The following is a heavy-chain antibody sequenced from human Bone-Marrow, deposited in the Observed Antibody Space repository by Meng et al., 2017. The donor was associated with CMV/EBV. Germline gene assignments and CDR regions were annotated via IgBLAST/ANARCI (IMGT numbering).Heavy chain of an antibody. CDR1: GFTFGDYA. D-gene: IGHD6-13*01. J-gene: IGHJ4*02. V-gene: IGHV3-49*04. Sequence: GGSLRLSCTASGFTFGDYAMSWVRQAPGKGLEWVGFIRSKAYGGTTEYAASVKGRFTISRDDSKSIAYLQMNSLKTEDTAVYYCTRDAGYSSSWCKNRPLDYWGQGTLVTVSS. CDR3: TRDAGYSSSWCKNRPLDY. CDR2: IRSKAYGGTT.